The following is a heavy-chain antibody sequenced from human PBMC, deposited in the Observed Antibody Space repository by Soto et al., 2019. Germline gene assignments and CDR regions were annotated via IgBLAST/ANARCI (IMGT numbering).Heavy chain of an antibody. CDR3: ARDGYGDYRNWFDP. J-gene: IGHJ5*02. V-gene: IGHV1-69*13. CDR2: IIPIFGTA. D-gene: IGHD4-17*01. CDR1: GGTLSSYA. Sequence: GASVKVSCKASGGTLSSYAISWVRQAPGQGLEWMGGIIPIFGTANYAQKFQGRVTITADESTSTAYMELSSLRSEDTAVYYCARDGYGDYRNWFDPWGQGTLVTVSS.